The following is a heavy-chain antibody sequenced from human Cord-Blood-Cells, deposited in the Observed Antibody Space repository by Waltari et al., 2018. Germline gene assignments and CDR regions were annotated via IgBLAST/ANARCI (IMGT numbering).Heavy chain of an antibody. CDR2: IKQDGSEK. Sequence: EVQLVESGGGLVQPGGSLRRSCAASGFTFSRYWMSWVRQAPGKGLEWVANIKQDGSEKYYVDSVKGRFTISRDNAKNSLYLQMNSLRAEDTAVYYCARDAQGDYWGQGTLVTVSS. CDR3: ARDAQGDY. V-gene: IGHV3-7*05. J-gene: IGHJ4*02. CDR1: GFTFSRYW.